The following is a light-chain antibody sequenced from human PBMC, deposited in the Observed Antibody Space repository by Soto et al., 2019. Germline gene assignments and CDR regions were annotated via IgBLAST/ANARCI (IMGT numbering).Light chain of an antibody. Sequence: EIVMTQSPATLSVSPGERATLSCRASQSVSSNLAWYQQKPGQAPRLLIYGASTSATGSPARFSGSGSGTVFTLTISSLQSEEFAVYYGQQYNNWPPITCGQGTRLEIK. CDR1: QSVSSN. V-gene: IGKV3-15*01. J-gene: IGKJ5*01. CDR2: GAS. CDR3: QQYNNWPPIT.